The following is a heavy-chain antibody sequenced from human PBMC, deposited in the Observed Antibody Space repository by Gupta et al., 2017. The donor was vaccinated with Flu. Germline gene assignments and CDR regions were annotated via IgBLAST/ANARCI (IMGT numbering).Heavy chain of an antibody. V-gene: IGHV1-2*04. Sequence: QVQLVQSGAEVKKPGASVKVSCKASGYTFTGYYMNWVRQAPGQGLEWMGWINPNSGGTNYAQEVQGWGNLTRDTSSRTAYMGLRRLRSGDTAVDYCARDGKEVRGVGDYYYYYGMDVWGQGTTVTGSS. CDR1: GYTFTGYY. D-gene: IGHD3-10*01. J-gene: IGHJ6*02. CDR3: ARDGKEVRGVGDYYYYYGMDV. CDR2: INPNSGGT.